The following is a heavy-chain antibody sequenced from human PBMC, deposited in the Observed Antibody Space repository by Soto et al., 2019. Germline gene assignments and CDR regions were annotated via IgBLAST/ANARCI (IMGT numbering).Heavy chain of an antibody. Sequence: QVQLVQSGAEVKKPGSSVKVSCKASGGTFSSYAISWVRQAPGQGLEWMGGIIPIFGAANYAQKFQGRVTITADESTSTAYMELSSLRSEDTAVYYCARDYGGYSSSWYSFGYWGQGTLVTVSS. CDR1: GGTFSSYA. J-gene: IGHJ4*02. CDR2: IIPIFGAA. V-gene: IGHV1-69*01. D-gene: IGHD6-13*01. CDR3: ARDYGGYSSSWYSFGY.